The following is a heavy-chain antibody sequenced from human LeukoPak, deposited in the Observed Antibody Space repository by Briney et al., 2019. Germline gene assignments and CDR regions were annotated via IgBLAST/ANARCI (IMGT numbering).Heavy chain of an antibody. CDR3: AREGGVRGVIPLGY. D-gene: IGHD3-10*01. V-gene: IGHV4-34*01. J-gene: IGHJ4*02. Sequence: SETLSLTCAVYGGSFSGYYWSWIRQPPGKGLEWIGEISHSGSTNYNPSLKSRVTISVDTSKNQFSLKLSSVTAADTAVYYCAREGGVRGVIPLGYWGQGTLVTVSS. CDR1: GGSFSGYY. CDR2: ISHSGST.